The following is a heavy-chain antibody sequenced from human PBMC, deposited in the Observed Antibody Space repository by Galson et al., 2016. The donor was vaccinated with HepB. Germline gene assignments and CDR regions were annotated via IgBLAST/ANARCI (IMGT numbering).Heavy chain of an antibody. CDR3: ARDDYFRLGY. CDR2: ITSSGDNI. D-gene: IGHD3-16*01. Sequence: SLRLSCAASGFIFSVYNMNWARQAPGKGLEWIAWITSSGDNIYYADSVKGRFTISRDNAKNTLYLQMNSLRAQDTAVYYCARDDYFRLGYWGQGTLVTVSS. J-gene: IGHJ4*02. V-gene: IGHV3-48*01. CDR1: GFIFSVYN.